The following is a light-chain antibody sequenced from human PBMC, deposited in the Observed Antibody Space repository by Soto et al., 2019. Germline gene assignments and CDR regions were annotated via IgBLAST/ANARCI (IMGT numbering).Light chain of an antibody. CDR2: EVN. Sequence: QSALTQPASVSGSPGQSITITCTGTSSNIGGYIYVSWYQQHPGKAPKLMIYEVNNRPSGVSSRFSGSKSGNTASLTISGLQAEDEADYYCSSYTATSTLVFGAGTKLTVL. V-gene: IGLV2-14*01. J-gene: IGLJ1*01. CDR1: SSNIGGYIY. CDR3: SSYTATSTLV.